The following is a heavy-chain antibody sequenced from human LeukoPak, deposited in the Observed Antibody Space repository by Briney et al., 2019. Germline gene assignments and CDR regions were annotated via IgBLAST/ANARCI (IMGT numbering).Heavy chain of an antibody. CDR2: IYYSGST. D-gene: IGHD6-13*01. CDR1: GGSVSSYY. Sequence: SETLSLTCTVSGGSVSSYYWSWIRQPPGKGLEWIGYIYYSGSTNYNPSLKSRVTISVDTSKNQFSLKLSSVTAADTAVYYCAVSSIYSVSSSWLDDYWGQGTLVTVSS. CDR3: AVSSIYSVSSSWLDDY. J-gene: IGHJ4*02. V-gene: IGHV4-59*02.